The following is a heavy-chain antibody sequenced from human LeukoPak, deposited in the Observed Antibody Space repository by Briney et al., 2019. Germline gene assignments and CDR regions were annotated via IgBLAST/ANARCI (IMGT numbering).Heavy chain of an antibody. D-gene: IGHD6-13*01. V-gene: IGHV1-18*01. CDR1: GYTLSSYG. J-gene: IGHJ5*02. CDR2: ISAYNGKT. Sequence: GASVKVSCKASGYTLSSYGISWVRQAPGQGLEWMGWISAYNGKTKYAQKLQGRVTMTTETSTSTAYMELRSLRSDDTAVYYCARARQQLVWANWFDPWGQGTLVTVSS. CDR3: ARARQQLVWANWFDP.